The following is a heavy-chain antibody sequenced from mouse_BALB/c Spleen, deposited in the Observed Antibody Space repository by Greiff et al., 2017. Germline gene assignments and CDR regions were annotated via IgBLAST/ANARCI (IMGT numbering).Heavy chain of an antibody. J-gene: IGHJ3*01. CDR2: IYPSDSYT. V-gene: IGHV1-69*02. CDR1: GYTFTSYW. Sequence: QVQLQQPGAGLVRPGASVKLSCKASGYTFTSYWINWVKQRPGQGLEWIGNIYPSDSYTNYNQKFKDKATLTVDKSSSTAYMQLSSPTSEDSAVYSCTRDRFAYWGQGTLVTVSA. CDR3: TRDRFAY.